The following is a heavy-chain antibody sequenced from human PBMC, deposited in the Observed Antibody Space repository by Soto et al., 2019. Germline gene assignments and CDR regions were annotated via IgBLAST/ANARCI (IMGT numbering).Heavy chain of an antibody. D-gene: IGHD2-15*01. CDR1: GFTFSNYA. Sequence: EVQLLESGGGLVQPGGSLRLSCAASGFTFSNYAMNWFRQVPGKGLEWVSTISPSGSHTYYADSMKGRLTISRDNSDHTLSLQMNSLTAEDTAVYYCAKSHDCGGGGCYTGTFWYYDFWGRGTLVAVSS. CDR2: ISPSGSHT. CDR3: AKSHDCGGGGCYTGTFWYYDF. V-gene: IGHV3-23*01. J-gene: IGHJ2*01.